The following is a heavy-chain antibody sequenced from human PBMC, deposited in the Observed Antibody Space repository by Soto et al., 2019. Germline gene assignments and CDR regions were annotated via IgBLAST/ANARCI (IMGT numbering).Heavy chain of an antibody. CDR3: ARDMVRLGDLLLTGFDI. V-gene: IGHV3-53*01. J-gene: IGHJ3*02. Sequence: EVQLVESGGGLIQPGGSLRLSCEASGFNVGDKVMNWVRQAPGKGLEWVSVIYSVGSTYYADSVKGRFTIYRDNSKNTLYLQMNSLRVEDTAVYYCARDMVRLGDLLLTGFDIWGQGTMVTVSS. CDR2: IYSVGST. CDR1: GFNVGDKV. D-gene: IGHD3-16*02.